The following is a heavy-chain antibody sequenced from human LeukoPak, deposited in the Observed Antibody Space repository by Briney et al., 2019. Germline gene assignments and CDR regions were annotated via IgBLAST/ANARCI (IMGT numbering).Heavy chain of an antibody. J-gene: IGHJ4*02. Sequence: PSETLSLTGTVSGGSISSSIYYWGWIRQPPGKGLEWIGSIHYSGSTYNNPSLKSRVTTSIDTSKNHYSLKLRSVTAADTAVYYCARQSSIGYSDYWGQGTLVTVSS. CDR3: ARQSSIGYSDY. CDR2: IHYSGST. D-gene: IGHD3-22*01. CDR1: GGSISSSIYY. V-gene: IGHV4-39*01.